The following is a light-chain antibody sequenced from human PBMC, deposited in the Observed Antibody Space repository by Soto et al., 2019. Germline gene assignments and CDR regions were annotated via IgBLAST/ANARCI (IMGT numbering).Light chain of an antibody. J-gene: IGLJ2*01. Sequence: QSVLTQPPSVSGAPGQRVTISCTGSSSNIGAGYDVHWYQQLPGTAPKLLIYGNSNRPSGVPDRFSGSKSGTSASLAITGXXXXXEADYYCQSYDSSLSGSVFGGGTKLTVL. V-gene: IGLV1-40*01. CDR2: GNS. CDR3: QSYDSSLSGSV. CDR1: SSNIGAGYD.